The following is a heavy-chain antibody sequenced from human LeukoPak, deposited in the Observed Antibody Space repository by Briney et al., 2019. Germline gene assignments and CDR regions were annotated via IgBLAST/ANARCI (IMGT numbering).Heavy chain of an antibody. CDR1: GFTFSSYW. D-gene: IGHD6-13*01. V-gene: IGHV3-74*01. Sequence: GGSLRLSCAASGFTFSSYWMHWVRQAPGKGLVWVSRINSDGSSTNYADSVKGRFTISRDNAKNTLYLQMNSLRAEDTAVYYCARRVAAAAPYSFDYWGQGTLVSVSS. J-gene: IGHJ4*02. CDR2: INSDGSST. CDR3: ARRVAAAAPYSFDY.